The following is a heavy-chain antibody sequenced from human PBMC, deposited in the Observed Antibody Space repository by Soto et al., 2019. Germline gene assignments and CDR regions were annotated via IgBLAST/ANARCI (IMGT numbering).Heavy chain of an antibody. CDR1: GFSFSSYT. Sequence: EVQLVESGGGLVKPGGSLRLSCAASGFSFSSYTMNWVRQAPGKGLEWVSSISKSSGQKDYADSVKGRFTISRDNAKNSLSLQMNSLRDEDTAVYYCARVHYDTNSAPHHFDYWGQGTLVTVSS. V-gene: IGHV3-21*01. CDR3: ARVHYDTNSAPHHFDY. J-gene: IGHJ4*02. D-gene: IGHD3-22*01. CDR2: ISKSSGQK.